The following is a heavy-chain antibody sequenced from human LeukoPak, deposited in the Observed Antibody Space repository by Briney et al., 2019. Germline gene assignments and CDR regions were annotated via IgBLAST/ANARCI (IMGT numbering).Heavy chain of an antibody. CDR1: GGSISSYY. CDR2: VYYSGST. CDR3: ARLLEDYYYYMDV. V-gene: IGHV4-59*01. J-gene: IGHJ6*03. D-gene: IGHD3-3*01. Sequence: SETLSLTCTVSGGSISSYYWSWIRQPPGKGLEWIGYVYYSGSTNYNPSLKSRVTISVDTSKNQFSLKLSSVTAADTAVYYCARLLEDYYYYMDVWGKGTTVTVSS.